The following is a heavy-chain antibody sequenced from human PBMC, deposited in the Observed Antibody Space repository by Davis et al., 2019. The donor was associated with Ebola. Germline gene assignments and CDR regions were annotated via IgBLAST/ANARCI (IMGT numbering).Heavy chain of an antibody. V-gene: IGHV1-46*01. J-gene: IGHJ4*02. CDR1: GYTFTSYY. D-gene: IGHD2-15*01. CDR3: ARDWRYCSGGSCYARYYFDY. CDR2: INPSGGGT. Sequence: AASVKVSCKASGYTFTSYYMHWVRQAPGPGLEWMGIINPSGGGTSYAQKFQGRVTMTRDTSTSTVYMELSSLRSEDTAVYYCARDWRYCSGGSCYARYYFDYWGQGTLVTVSS.